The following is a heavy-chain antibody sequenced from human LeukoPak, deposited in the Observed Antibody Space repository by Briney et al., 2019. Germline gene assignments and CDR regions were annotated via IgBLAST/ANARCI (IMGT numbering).Heavy chain of an antibody. Sequence: GASVKVSCKASGYAFKSYAMNWVRQAPGQGLECLGWINTNTGNPTYAQGFTGRFVFSLDTSVSTAYLQISSLKAEDTGVYYCAREVAPGGFDYWGQGTLVTVSS. V-gene: IGHV7-4-1*02. CDR1: GYAFKSYA. D-gene: IGHD4-23*01. CDR2: INTNTGNP. CDR3: AREVAPGGFDY. J-gene: IGHJ4*02.